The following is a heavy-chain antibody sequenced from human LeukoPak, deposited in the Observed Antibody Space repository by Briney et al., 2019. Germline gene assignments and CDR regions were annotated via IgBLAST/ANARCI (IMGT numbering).Heavy chain of an antibody. CDR2: IYYSGST. Sequence: SETLSLTCTVSGGSISSYYWSWIRQPPGKGLEWIGYIYYSGSTNYNPSLKSRVTVSVDTSKNQFSLKLSSVTAADTAVYYCARDRNWDYFDYWGQGTLVTVSS. J-gene: IGHJ4*02. CDR3: ARDRNWDYFDY. D-gene: IGHD7-27*01. CDR1: GGSISSYY. V-gene: IGHV4-59*01.